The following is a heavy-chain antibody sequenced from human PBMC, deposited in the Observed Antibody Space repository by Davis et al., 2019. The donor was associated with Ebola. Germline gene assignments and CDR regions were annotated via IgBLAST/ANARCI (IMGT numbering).Heavy chain of an antibody. CDR1: GYSFTSYW. Sequence: GESLKISCKGSGYSFTSYWIGWVRQMPGKGLEWMGIIYPGDSDTRYSPSFQGQVTISADKSISTAYLQWSSLKASDTAMYYCARRGRGGSGSYEYYYYMDVWGKGTTVTVSS. CDR3: ARRGRGGSGSYEYYYYMDV. D-gene: IGHD3-10*01. V-gene: IGHV5-51*01. CDR2: IYPGDSDT. J-gene: IGHJ6*03.